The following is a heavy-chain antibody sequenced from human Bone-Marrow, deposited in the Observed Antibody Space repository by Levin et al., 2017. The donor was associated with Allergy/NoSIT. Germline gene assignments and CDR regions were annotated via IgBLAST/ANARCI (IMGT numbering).Heavy chain of an antibody. J-gene: IGHJ4*02. Sequence: QSGGSLRLSCTGSGFTFGDYSVSWFRQAPGKGLEWVGFIRSTTYGGTTEDAASVRGRFTISRDDSKSVAYLEMKNLKSDDTAVYYCGRDRYYGADNNYKGYVDQWGQGILVTVSS. D-gene: IGHD3-10*01. CDR3: GRDRYYGADNNYKGYVDQ. V-gene: IGHV3-49*03. CDR1: GFTFGDYS. CDR2: IRSTTYGGTT.